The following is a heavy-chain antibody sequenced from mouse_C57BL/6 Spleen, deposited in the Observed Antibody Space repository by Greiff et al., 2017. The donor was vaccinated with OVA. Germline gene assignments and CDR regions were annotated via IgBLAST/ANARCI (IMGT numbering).Heavy chain of an antibody. CDR1: GYTFTDYN. Sequence: EVHLVESGPELVKPGASVKIPCKASGYTFTDYNMDWVKQSHGKSLEWIGDINPNNGGTIYNQKFKGKATLTVDKSSSTAYMELRSLTSEDTAVYYCARRATTVVEGYFDYWGQGTTLTVSS. J-gene: IGHJ2*01. CDR2: INPNNGGT. V-gene: IGHV1-18*01. D-gene: IGHD1-1*01. CDR3: ARRATTVVEGYFDY.